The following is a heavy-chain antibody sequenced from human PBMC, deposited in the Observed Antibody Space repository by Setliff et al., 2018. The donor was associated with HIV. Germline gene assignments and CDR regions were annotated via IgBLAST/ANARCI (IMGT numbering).Heavy chain of an antibody. D-gene: IGHD3-22*01. V-gene: IGHV1-69*05. CDR3: AREDYYDSY. CDR1: GGTFSSYA. Sequence: SVKVSCKASGGTFSSYAISWVRQAPGQGLEWIGGIIPIFGTANYAQKFQGRVTITTDESTSTAYMELSSLRSEDTAVYYCAREDYYDSYWGQGTLVTVSS. J-gene: IGHJ4*02. CDR2: IIPIFGTA.